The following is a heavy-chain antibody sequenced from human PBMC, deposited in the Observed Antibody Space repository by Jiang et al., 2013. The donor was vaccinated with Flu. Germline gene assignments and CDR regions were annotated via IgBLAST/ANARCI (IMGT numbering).Heavy chain of an antibody. J-gene: IGHJ6*03. CDR3: VRHPPHSTGSAHYYYMDV. D-gene: IGHD6-19*01. CDR1: GGAVTNTSYY. V-gene: IGHV4-39*01. CDR2: IYSNGYS. Sequence: LLKPSETLSLTCTVSGGAVTNTSYYWGWIRQSPGKGLEWIGSIYSNGYSFQDPSLKTRVTISIDTSMNQFSLKMGSVTATDTAVYYCVRHPPHSTGSAHYYYMDVWGKGTTVTVSS.